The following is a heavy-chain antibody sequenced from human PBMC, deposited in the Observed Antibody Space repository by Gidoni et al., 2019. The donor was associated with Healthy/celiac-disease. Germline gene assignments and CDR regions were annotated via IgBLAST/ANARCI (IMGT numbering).Heavy chain of an antibody. CDR1: GFPLSTSGVG. J-gene: IGHJ5*02. CDR2: IYWNDDK. D-gene: IGHD3-3*01. CDR3: AHRPIDSDFWSGYQWGGNWFDP. V-gene: IGHV2-5*01. Sequence: QITLKESGPTLVKPTQTLTLTCTFSGFPLSTSGVGVGWIRQPPGKALESLALIYWNDDKRYSPSLKSRLTITKDTSKNQVVLTMTNMDPVDTATYYCAHRPIDSDFWSGYQWGGNWFDPWGQGTLVTVSS.